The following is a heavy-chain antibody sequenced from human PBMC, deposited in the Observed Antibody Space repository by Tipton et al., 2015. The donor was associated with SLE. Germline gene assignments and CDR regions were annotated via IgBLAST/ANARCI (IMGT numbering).Heavy chain of an antibody. CDR3: ARQGVVVPAARYFDL. V-gene: IGHV5-51*01. CDR2: IYPGDSDT. D-gene: IGHD2-2*01. CDR1: GYSFTSYW. Sequence: QSGAEVKKPGESLKISCKGSGYSFTSYWIDWVRQMPGKGLEWMGIIYPGDSDTRYSPSFQGQVTISADKSISTAYLQWSSLKASDTAMYYCARQGVVVPAARYFDLWGRGTLVTVSS. J-gene: IGHJ2*01.